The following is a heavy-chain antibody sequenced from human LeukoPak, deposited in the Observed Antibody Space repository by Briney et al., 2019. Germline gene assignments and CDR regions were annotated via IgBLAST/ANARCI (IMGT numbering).Heavy chain of an antibody. CDR2: ISYDGSNK. V-gene: IGHV3-30*18. D-gene: IGHD2-15*01. Sequence: PGGSLRLSCAASGFTFSSYGKHWLRQAPGKGLEWVAVISYDGSNKYYADSVRGRFTISRDNSKNTLYLQMNSLRAEDTAVYYCAKDFGIYCSGGSCYPAFFDYWSQGTLVTVSS. CDR3: AKDFGIYCSGGSCYPAFFDY. J-gene: IGHJ4*02. CDR1: GFTFSSYG.